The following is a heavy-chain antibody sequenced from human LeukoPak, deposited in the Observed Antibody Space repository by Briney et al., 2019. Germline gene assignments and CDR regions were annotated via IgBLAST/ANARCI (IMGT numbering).Heavy chain of an antibody. CDR3: ARGSYYDSSGYYEPLLDP. V-gene: IGHV4-4*07. J-gene: IGHJ5*02. D-gene: IGHD3-22*01. CDR1: GGSISSYY. Sequence: SETLSLTCTVSGGSISSYYWSWIRQPAGKGLEWIGRIYTSGSTNYNPSLKSRVTMSVDTSKNQFSLKLSSVTAADTAVYYCARGSYYDSSGYYEPLLDPWGQGTLVTVSS. CDR2: IYTSGST.